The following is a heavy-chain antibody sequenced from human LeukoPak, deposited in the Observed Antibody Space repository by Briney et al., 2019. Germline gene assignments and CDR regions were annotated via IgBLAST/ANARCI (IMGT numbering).Heavy chain of an antibody. D-gene: IGHD3-10*01. J-gene: IGHJ4*02. CDR1: GFTFSSYA. CDR2: ISYDGSNK. Sequence: PGGSLRLSCAASGFTFSSYAMHWVRQAPGKGLEWVAVISYDGSNKYYADSVKGRFTISRDISKNTLYLQMNSLRAEDTALYYCARGYYYGSRSYAYFDYWGQGTLVTVSS. V-gene: IGHV3-30-3*01. CDR3: ARGYYYGSRSYAYFDY.